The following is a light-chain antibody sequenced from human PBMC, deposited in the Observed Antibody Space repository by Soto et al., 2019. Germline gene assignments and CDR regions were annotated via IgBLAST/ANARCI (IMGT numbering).Light chain of an antibody. CDR3: AAWDDSLNGPV. V-gene: IGLV2-14*01. CDR2: AVS. Sequence: QSVLTQPASVSGSPGQSITISCTGTASDVGGYNYVSWYQQHPGKAPKLMIHAVSNRPSGVPDRFSGSKSGTSASLVISGLRSEDEGDYYCAAWDDSLNGPVFGTGTKVTVL. CDR1: ASDVGGYNY. J-gene: IGLJ1*01.